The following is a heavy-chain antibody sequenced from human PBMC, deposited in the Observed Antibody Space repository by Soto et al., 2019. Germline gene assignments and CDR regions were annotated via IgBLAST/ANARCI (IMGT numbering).Heavy chain of an antibody. V-gene: IGHV1-46*01. CDR3: ARDIEYCGGDCYGYYYYGMDV. CDR2: INPSGGST. Sequence: GASVKVSCKASGYTFASDYMHWVRQTPGQGLEWMGIINPSGGSTSYAQKFQGRVTMTRDTSTSTVYMELSSLRSEDTAVYYCARDIEYCGGDCYGYYYYGMDVWGQGTTVTVSS. CDR1: GYTFASDY. J-gene: IGHJ6*02. D-gene: IGHD2-21*02.